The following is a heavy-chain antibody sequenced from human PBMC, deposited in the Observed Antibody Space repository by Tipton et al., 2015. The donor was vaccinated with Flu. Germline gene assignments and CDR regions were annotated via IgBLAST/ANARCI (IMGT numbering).Heavy chain of an antibody. J-gene: IGHJ4*02. CDR3: ARDWGYSSSWYFDY. CDR2: IYHSGST. V-gene: IGHV4-38-2*02. Sequence: TLSLTCAVSGYSISSGYYWGWIRQPPGKGLEWIGSIYHSGSTYYNPSLKSRVTISVDTSKNQFSLKLSSVTAADTAVYYCARDWGYSSSWYFDYWGQGTLVTVSS. CDR1: GYSISSGYY. D-gene: IGHD6-13*01.